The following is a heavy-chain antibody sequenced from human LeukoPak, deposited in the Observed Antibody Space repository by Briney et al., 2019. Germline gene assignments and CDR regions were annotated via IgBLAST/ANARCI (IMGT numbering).Heavy chain of an antibody. J-gene: IGHJ5*02. CDR1: GFTFSGSA. V-gene: IGHV3-73*01. D-gene: IGHD3-10*01. CDR2: IRSKANSYAT. Sequence: GGSLRPSCAASGFTFSGSAMHWVRQASGKGLEWVGRIRSKANSYATAYAASVKGRFTISRDDSKNTAYLQMNSLKTEDTAVYYCTRLQGVRGNWFDPWGQGTLVTVSS. CDR3: TRLQGVRGNWFDP.